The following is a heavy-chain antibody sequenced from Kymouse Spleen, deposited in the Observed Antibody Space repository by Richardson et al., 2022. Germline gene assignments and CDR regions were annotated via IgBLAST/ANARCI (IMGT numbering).Heavy chain of an antibody. J-gene: IGHJ4*02. Sequence: QVQLVESGGGVVQPGRSLRLSCAASGFTFSSYGMHWVRQAPGKGLEWVAVISYDGSNKYYADSVKGRFTISRDNSKNTLYLQMNSLRAEDTAVYYCAKDSSG*YFDYWGQGTLVTVSS. CDR3: AKDSSG*YFDY. V-gene: IGHV3-30*18. CDR2: ISYDGSNK. CDR1: GFTFSSYG. D-gene: IGHD6-19*01.